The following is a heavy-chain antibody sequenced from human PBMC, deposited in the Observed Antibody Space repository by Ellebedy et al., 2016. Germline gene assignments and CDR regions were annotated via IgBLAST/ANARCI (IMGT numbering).Heavy chain of an antibody. Sequence: GESLKISCAASGFTCSSYSMNWVRQAPGKGLEWVSYISSSSSTIYYADSVKGRFTISRDNSKNTLYLQMNSLRAEDTAVYYCVNVVVPAARLSGYYYYMDVWGKGTTVTVSS. D-gene: IGHD2-2*01. V-gene: IGHV3-48*01. CDR1: GFTCSSYS. CDR2: ISSSSSTI. J-gene: IGHJ6*03. CDR3: VNVVVPAARLSGYYYYMDV.